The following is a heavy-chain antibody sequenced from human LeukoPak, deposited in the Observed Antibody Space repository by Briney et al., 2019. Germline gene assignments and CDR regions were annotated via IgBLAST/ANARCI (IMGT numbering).Heavy chain of an antibody. V-gene: IGHV1-69*02. CDR3: ARSDSSGYYPSDDADY. J-gene: IGHJ4*02. D-gene: IGHD3-22*01. CDR1: GGTFSSYT. CDR2: IIPILGIA. Sequence: ASVKVSCKASGGTFSSYTISWVRQAPGQGLEWVGRIIPILGIANYAQKFQGRVTITADKSTSTAYMELSSLRSEDTAVCYCARSDSSGYYPSDDADYWGQGTLVTVSS.